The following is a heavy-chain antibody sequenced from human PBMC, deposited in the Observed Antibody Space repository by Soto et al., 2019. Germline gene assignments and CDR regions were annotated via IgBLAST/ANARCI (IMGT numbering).Heavy chain of an antibody. CDR3: ARQFDSDTTGYYYAY. CDR1: RDTLREDL. J-gene: IGHJ4*02. CDR2: IMPICGSA. V-gene: IGHV1-69*13. D-gene: IGHD3-22*01. Sequence: GASVKVCWKAGRDTLREDLGRWRCLAPGQGLEWMGGIMPICGSANYAQKFQGRVTITADENTRTVYMELSRLRSEETAVYYCARQFDSDTTGYYYAYWGQGTLVTVSS.